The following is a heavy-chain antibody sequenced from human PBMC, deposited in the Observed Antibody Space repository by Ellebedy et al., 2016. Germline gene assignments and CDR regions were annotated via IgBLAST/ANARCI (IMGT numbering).Heavy chain of an antibody. J-gene: IGHJ4*02. V-gene: IGHV3-48*02. Sequence: GESLKISXVASGFPFRNFFMSWVRQAPGEGLEWVSTFSAGSDTTRLADSVKGRFTISRDIARNSLYLQMKSLRDEDTAVYYCARGYLENSFDYWGQGTLVTVSS. CDR2: FSAGSDTT. D-gene: IGHD1-26*01. CDR3: ARGYLENSFDY. CDR1: GFPFRNFF.